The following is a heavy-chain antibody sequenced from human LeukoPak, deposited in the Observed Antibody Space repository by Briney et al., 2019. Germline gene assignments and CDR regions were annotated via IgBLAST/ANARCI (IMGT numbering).Heavy chain of an antibody. CDR2: IYSGGST. CDR3: ARDSRRYCSGGSCDYYGMDV. D-gene: IGHD2-15*01. Sequence: GGSLRLSCAASGFTVSSNYVSWVRQAPGKGLEWVSVIYSGGSTYYSDSVKGRFTISRDNSKNTLYLQMNSLRAEDTAVYYCARDSRRYCSGGSCDYYGMDVWGKGTAVTVSS. CDR1: GFTVSSNY. V-gene: IGHV3-53*01. J-gene: IGHJ6*04.